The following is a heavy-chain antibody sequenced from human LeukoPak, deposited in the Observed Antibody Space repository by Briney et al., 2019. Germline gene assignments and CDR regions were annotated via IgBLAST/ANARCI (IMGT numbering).Heavy chain of an antibody. CDR3: ARRIVVVPAAMDAFDI. D-gene: IGHD2-2*01. Sequence: PSETLSLTCTLSGGSINSSSYYWGWSRQPPGKGLEWNWRMYYSGSTYYNPSLKSRVTISVDTSKNQFSLKLSSVTAADTAVYYCARRIVVVPAAMDAFDIWGQGTMVTVSS. CDR2: MYYSGST. V-gene: IGHV4-39*01. CDR1: GGSINSSSYY. J-gene: IGHJ3*02.